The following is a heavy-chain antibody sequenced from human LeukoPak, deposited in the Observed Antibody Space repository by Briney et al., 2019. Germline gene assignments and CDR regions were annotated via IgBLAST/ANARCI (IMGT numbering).Heavy chain of an antibody. CDR1: GGSISSYY. Sequence: PTETLSLTCTVSGGSISSYYWSWIRQPAGKGLEWIGRIYTSGSTNYNPSLTSRVTMSVDTSKNQCSLKLSSVTAADTAVYYCARDCSAAYYYGSGYNWFDPWGQGTLVTVSS. V-gene: IGHV4-4*07. CDR2: IYTSGST. CDR3: ARDCSAAYYYGSGYNWFDP. D-gene: IGHD3-10*01. J-gene: IGHJ5*02.